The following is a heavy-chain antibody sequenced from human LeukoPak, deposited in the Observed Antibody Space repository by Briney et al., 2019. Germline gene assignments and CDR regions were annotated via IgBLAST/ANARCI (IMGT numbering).Heavy chain of an antibody. D-gene: IGHD6-13*01. V-gene: IGHV3-30*04. Sequence: GGSLRLSCAASGFTFSSYTMHWVRQAPGKGLEWVAVISYDGSNKYYADSVKGRFTISRDNSKNTLYLQMNSLRAEDTAVYYCAKDNVHPGSSSWTFDYWGQGTLVTVSS. CDR2: ISYDGSNK. J-gene: IGHJ4*02. CDR3: AKDNVHPGSSSWTFDY. CDR1: GFTFSSYT.